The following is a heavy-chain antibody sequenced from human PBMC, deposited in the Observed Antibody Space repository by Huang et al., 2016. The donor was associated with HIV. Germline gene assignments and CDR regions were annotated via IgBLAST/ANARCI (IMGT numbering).Heavy chain of an antibody. CDR2: SSSSSNYI. V-gene: IGHV3-21*02. Sequence: QPVESGGGLVKPGGSLRLSCAASGFMFSSYSMNWVRQTLGKGLEWVSASSSSSNYIYYADSVKGRFTISRDNAKNSLYLQMNTLRAEDTAIYYCARDWGQYYYDSTGYFIDAFDLWGQGTLVTVSS. J-gene: IGHJ3*01. CDR3: ARDWGQYYYDSTGYFIDAFDL. CDR1: GFMFSSYS. D-gene: IGHD3-22*01.